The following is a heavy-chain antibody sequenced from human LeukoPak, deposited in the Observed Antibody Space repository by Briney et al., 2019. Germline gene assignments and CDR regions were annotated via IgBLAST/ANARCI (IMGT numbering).Heavy chain of an antibody. V-gene: IGHV3-21*01. CDR3: ARVRYGSGSYYYYYYYYMDV. CDR2: ISSSSSYI. Sequence: GGSLRLSCAASGFTFSSYEMNWVRQAPGKGLEWVSSISSSSSYIYYADSVKGRFTISIDNAKNSLYLQMNSLRAEDTAVYYCARVRYGSGSYYYYYYYYMDVWGKGTTVTISS. CDR1: GFTFSSYE. D-gene: IGHD3-10*01. J-gene: IGHJ6*03.